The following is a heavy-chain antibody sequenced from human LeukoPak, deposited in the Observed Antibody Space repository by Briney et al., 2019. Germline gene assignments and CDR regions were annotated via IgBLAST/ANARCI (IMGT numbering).Heavy chain of an antibody. CDR3: AKGRGYSYGYLADY. J-gene: IGHJ4*02. CDR1: GFTFDDYA. Sequence: PGGSLRLSWAASGFTFDDYAMHWVRQAPGKGLEWVSGINWNSGSIGYADSVKGRFTISRDNAKNSLYLQMNSLRAEDTALYYCAKGRGYSYGYLADYWGQGTLVTVSS. CDR2: INWNSGSI. D-gene: IGHD5-18*01. V-gene: IGHV3-9*01.